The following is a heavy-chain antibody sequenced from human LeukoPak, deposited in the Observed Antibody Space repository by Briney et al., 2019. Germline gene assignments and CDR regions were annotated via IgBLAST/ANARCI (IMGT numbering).Heavy chain of an antibody. CDR3: AGRLRDYGMDV. Sequence: GESLRLSCAASGFTFSSYAMHWVRQAPGKGLEWVAVISYDGSNKYYADSVKGRFTISRDNSKNTLYLQMNSLRAEDTAVYYCAGRLRDYGMDVWGQGTTVTVSS. CDR1: GFTFSSYA. D-gene: IGHD4-17*01. CDR2: ISYDGSNK. J-gene: IGHJ6*02. V-gene: IGHV3-30-3*01.